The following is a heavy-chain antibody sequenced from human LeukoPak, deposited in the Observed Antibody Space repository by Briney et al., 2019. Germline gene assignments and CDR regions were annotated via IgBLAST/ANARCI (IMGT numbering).Heavy chain of an antibody. CDR2: IIPILDIV. J-gene: IGHJ3*02. D-gene: IGHD4-23*01. CDR1: GGTFSSYT. CDR3: ARGGGNLAFDI. Sequence: SVKVSCKGSGGTFSSYTISGVRQAPGQGLEWMGRIIPILDIVNYAQDFQGRVTINADKSTSTAYMELSSLKSDDTAVYYCARGGGNLAFDIWGQGTMVTVSS. V-gene: IGHV1-69*02.